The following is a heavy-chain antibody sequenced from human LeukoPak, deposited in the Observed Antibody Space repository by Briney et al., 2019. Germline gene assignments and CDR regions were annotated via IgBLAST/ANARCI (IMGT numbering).Heavy chain of an antibody. CDR3: ARGKRGKGLKTYYYDSSGYWPIDY. J-gene: IGHJ4*02. D-gene: IGHD3-22*01. V-gene: IGHV4-39*07. CDR2: INHSGST. CDR1: GGSISSSSYY. Sequence: KPSETLSLTCTVSGGSISSSSYYWGWIRQPPGKGLEWIGEINHSGSTNYNPSLKSRVTISVDTSKNQFSLKLSSVTAADTAVYYCARGKRGKGLKTYYYDSSGYWPIDYWGQGTLVTVSS.